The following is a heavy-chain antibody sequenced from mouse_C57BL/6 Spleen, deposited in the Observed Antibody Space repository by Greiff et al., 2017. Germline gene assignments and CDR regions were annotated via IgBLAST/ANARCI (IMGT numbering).Heavy chain of an antibody. Sequence: QVQLQQSGAELVKPGASVKLSCKASGYTFTSYWMQWVKQRPGQGLEWIGEIDPSDSYTNYNQKFKGKATLTVDTSSSTAYMQLSSLTSEDSAVYYCARQLRLREGDYWGQGTTLTVSS. D-gene: IGHD3-2*02. J-gene: IGHJ2*01. CDR3: ARQLRLREGDY. CDR1: GYTFTSYW. CDR2: IDPSDSYT. V-gene: IGHV1-50*01.